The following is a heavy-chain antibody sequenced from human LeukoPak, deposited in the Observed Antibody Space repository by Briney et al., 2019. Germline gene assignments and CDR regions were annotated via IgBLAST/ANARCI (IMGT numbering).Heavy chain of an antibody. V-gene: IGHV4-34*01. CDR3: SRRGFYGSGRPPDY. Sequence: PSETLSLTCAVYDRSFSTYLWTWIRQPPGKGLEWIGETTGSGNLTYNPSLESRVIISVDRSKNKLPLTMRSVTVTDTTRHYCSRRGFYGSGRPPDYWSPATMVTDCS. CDR1: DRSFSTYL. J-gene: IGHJ4*02. CDR2: TTGSGNL. D-gene: IGHD3-10*01.